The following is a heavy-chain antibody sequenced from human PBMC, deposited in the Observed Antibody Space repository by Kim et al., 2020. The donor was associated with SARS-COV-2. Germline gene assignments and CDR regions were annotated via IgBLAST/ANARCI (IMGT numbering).Heavy chain of an antibody. V-gene: IGHV4-31*03. CDR3: ARDFRQYSSGWSSPFDP. CDR1: GGSISSGGYY. Sequence: SETLSLTCTVSGGSISSGGYYWSWIRQHPGKGLEWIGYIYYSGSTYYNPSLKSRVTISVDTCKNQFSLKLSSVTAADTAVYYCARDFRQYSSGWSSPFDPWGQGTLVTVSS. J-gene: IGHJ5*02. CDR2: IYYSGST. D-gene: IGHD6-19*01.